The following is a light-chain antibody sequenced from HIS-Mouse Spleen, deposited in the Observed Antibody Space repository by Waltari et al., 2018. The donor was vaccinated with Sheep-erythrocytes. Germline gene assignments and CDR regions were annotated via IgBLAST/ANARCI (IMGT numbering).Light chain of an antibody. CDR1: QSVSSY. CDR2: DAS. V-gene: IGKV3-11*01. J-gene: IGKJ1*01. Sequence: TQSPSLLSASTGDRVTISCRMSQSVSSYLAWYQQKPGQAPRLLIYDASNRATGIPARFSGSGSGTDFTLTISSLEPEDFAVYYCQQRSNWPTFGQGTKVEIK. CDR3: QQRSNWPT.